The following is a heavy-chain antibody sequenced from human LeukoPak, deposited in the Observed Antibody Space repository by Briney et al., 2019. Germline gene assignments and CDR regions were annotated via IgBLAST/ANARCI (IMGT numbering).Heavy chain of an antibody. CDR3: ARVKGYCSSTSCYSPYSSYYYYYYMDV. CDR2: FDPEDGET. V-gene: IGHV1-24*01. J-gene: IGHJ6*03. D-gene: IGHD2-2*02. CDR1: GYTLTELS. Sequence: ASVKVSCKVSGYTLTELSMHWVRQAPGKGLEWMGGFDPEDGETIYAQKFQGRVTITADESTSTAYMELSSLRSEDTAVYYCARVKGYCSSTSCYSPYSSYYYYYYMDVWGKGTTVTVSS.